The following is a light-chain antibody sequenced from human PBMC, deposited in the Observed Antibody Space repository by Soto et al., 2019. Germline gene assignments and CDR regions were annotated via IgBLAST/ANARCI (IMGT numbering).Light chain of an antibody. J-gene: IGLJ2*01. Sequence: QAVVTQPPSASGTPGQRVTISCSGSSSNIGSNYVYWYQQLPGTAPKLLIYRNNQRPSGVPDRFSGSKSGTSASLAISGLRSEDEAEYYCAAWDDSLSGPHVIFGGGTKVTVL. CDR1: SSNIGSNY. V-gene: IGLV1-47*01. CDR3: AAWDDSLSGPHVI. CDR2: RNN.